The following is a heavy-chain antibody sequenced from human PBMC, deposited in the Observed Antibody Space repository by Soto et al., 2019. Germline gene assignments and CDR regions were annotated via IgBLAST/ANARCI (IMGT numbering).Heavy chain of an antibody. Sequence: GGSLRLSCVASGFTFSSYAMNWVRQAPGKGLEWVAAISYDGSKKYFADSVKGRFTISRDNSNNTLYLQMNSLRPYATAVSHCAGPVGDFAPYFAFWGPGSLVTVSS. V-gene: IGHV3-30-3*01. CDR1: GFTFSSYA. CDR2: ISYDGSKK. J-gene: IGHJ4*02. D-gene: IGHD4-17*01. CDR3: AGPVGDFAPYFAF.